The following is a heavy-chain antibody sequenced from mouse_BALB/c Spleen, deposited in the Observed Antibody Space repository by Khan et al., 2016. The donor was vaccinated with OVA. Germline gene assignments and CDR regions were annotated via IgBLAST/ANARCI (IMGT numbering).Heavy chain of an antibody. D-gene: IGHD1-1*01. V-gene: IGHV1S137*01. CDR3: SRLTLRLDY. Sequence: QVQLHQSGPELVRPGVSVKISCKGSGYTFTDYGMHWVRQSPAKSLEWIGVITTYSGDTNYNQKFKGKATMTVDKSSSTAYMELARLTSEDSAIYYCSRLTLRLDYWGQGTSVTVSS. J-gene: IGHJ4*01. CDR1: GYTFTDYG. CDR2: ITTYSGDT.